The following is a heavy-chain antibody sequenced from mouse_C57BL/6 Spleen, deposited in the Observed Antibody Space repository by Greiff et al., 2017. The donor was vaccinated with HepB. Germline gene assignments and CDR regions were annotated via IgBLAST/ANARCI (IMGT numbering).Heavy chain of an antibody. Sequence: QVQLKQPGAELVKPEASVKLSCKASGYTFTSYWMHWVKQRPGQGLEWIGMIHPNSGSTNYNEKFKSKATLTVDKSSSTAYMQLSSLTSEDSAVYYCARKGSTMITTDAMDYWGQGTSVTVSS. V-gene: IGHV1-64*01. CDR2: IHPNSGST. CDR3: ARKGSTMITTDAMDY. CDR1: GYTFTSYW. J-gene: IGHJ4*01. D-gene: IGHD2-4*01.